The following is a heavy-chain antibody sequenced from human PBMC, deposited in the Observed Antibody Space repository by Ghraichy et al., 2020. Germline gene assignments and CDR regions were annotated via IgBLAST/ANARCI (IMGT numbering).Heavy chain of an antibody. CDR3: AKDRFSSGYYYYYGMDV. J-gene: IGHJ6*02. V-gene: IGHV3-23*01. CDR2: ISGSGGST. D-gene: IGHD6-19*01. CDR1: GFTFSSYA. Sequence: GGSLRLSCAVSGFTFSSYAMSWVRQAPGKGLEWVSAISGSGGSTYYADSVKGRFTISRDNSKNTLYLQMNSLRAEDTAVYYCAKDRFSSGYYYYYGMDVWGQGTTVTVFS.